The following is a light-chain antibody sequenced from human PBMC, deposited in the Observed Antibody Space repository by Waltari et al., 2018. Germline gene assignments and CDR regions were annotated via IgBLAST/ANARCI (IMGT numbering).Light chain of an antibody. J-gene: IGLJ3*02. CDR3: QTGGHGTWV. CDR2: VNSDGSH. CDR1: SGPSSNV. V-gene: IGLV4-69*01. Sequence: QLVLTQSPSASASLGASVKLTCTLSSGPSSNVVAWLQQRPEKGPRYLMKVNSDGSHSRGDEIPDRFSGSSSGAERYLTISNLQSEDEADYYCQTGGHGTWVFGGGTGLTVV.